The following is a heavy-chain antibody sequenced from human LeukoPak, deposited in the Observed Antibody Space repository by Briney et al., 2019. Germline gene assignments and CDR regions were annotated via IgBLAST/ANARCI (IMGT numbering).Heavy chain of an antibody. V-gene: IGHV1-18*04. D-gene: IGHD2-2*01. CDR3: ARDRVGIVVVPGNYYYYYMDV. CDR2: ISAYNGNT. Sequence: ASVKVSCKASGYTFIVYYINWVRQAPGQGLEWMGWISAYNGNTNYAQKLQGRVTMTTDTSTSTAYMELRSLRSDDTAVYYCARDRVGIVVVPGNYYYYYMDVWGKGTTVTISS. CDR1: GYTFIVYY. J-gene: IGHJ6*03.